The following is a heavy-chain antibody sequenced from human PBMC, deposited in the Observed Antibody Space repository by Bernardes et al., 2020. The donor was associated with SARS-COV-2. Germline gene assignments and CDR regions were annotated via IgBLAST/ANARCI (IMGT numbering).Heavy chain of an antibody. J-gene: IGHJ4*02. CDR3: AKRRVEWELLHYFDS. CDR2: ITDSGDST. D-gene: IGHD1-26*01. V-gene: IGHV3-23*01. Sequence: GGSLRLSCEVSGFTFSSYTMNWVRQAPGKGLEWVSTITDSGDSTYYADSVKGRFTISRDNSKDRLYLQMNSLGAEDTAVYFCAKRRVEWELLHYFDSWGQGTLVTVS. CDR1: GFTFSSYT.